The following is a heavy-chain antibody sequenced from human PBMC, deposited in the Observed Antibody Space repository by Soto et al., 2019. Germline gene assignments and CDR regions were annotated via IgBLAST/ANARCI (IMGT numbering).Heavy chain of an antibody. Sequence: PSETLSLTCTVSGGSVSSGSYYWSWIRHPPGKELEWIGYIYYSGSTNYNPSLKSRVTISVDTSKNQFSLKLTSVTAADTAVCYCARAHSSGRIFEYWGQGTLVTVSS. CDR3: ARAHSSGRIFEY. CDR1: GGSVSSGSYY. CDR2: IYYSGST. J-gene: IGHJ4*02. V-gene: IGHV4-61*01. D-gene: IGHD6-19*01.